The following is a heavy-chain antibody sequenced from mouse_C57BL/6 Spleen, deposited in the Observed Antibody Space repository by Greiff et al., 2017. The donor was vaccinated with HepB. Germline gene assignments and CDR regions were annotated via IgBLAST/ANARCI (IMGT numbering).Heavy chain of an antibody. J-gene: IGHJ4*01. V-gene: IGHV5-17*01. CDR2: ISSGSSTI. Sequence: EVKLVESGGGLVKPGGSLKLSCAASGFTFSDYGMHWVRQAPEKGLEWVAYISSGSSTIYYADTVKGRFTISRDNAKNTLYLHMTSLKSEDTAMYYCARGRLRLDMDYWGQGTTVTVSS. CDR1: GFTFSDYG. D-gene: IGHD1-2*01. CDR3: ARGRLRLDMDY.